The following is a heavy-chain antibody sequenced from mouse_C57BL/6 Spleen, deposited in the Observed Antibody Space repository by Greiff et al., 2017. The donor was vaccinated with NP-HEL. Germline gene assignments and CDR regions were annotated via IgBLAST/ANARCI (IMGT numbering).Heavy chain of an antibody. J-gene: IGHJ2*01. V-gene: IGHV5-6*01. D-gene: IGHD1-1*01. CDR2: ISSGGSYT. CDR3: ARGGDYGSSYDY. CDR1: GFTFSSYG. Sequence: EVQVVESGGDLVKPGGSLKLSCAASGFTFSSYGMSWVRQTPDKRLEWVATISSGGSYTYYPDSVKGRFTISRDNAKNTLYLQMSSLKSEDTAMYYCARGGDYGSSYDYWGQGTTLTVSS.